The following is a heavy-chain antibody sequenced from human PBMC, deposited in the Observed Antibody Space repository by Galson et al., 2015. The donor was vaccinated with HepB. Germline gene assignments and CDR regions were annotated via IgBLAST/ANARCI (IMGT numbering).Heavy chain of an antibody. Sequence: SLRLSCAASGFTFSSYAMSWVRQAPGKGLEWVSAISGSGGSTYYADSVKGRFTISRDNSKNTLYLQMNSLRAEDTAVYYCAKDGTRFTIFGVVPFDYWGQGTLVTVSS. CDR1: GFTFSSYA. V-gene: IGHV3-23*01. J-gene: IGHJ4*02. CDR3: AKDGTRFTIFGVVPFDY. D-gene: IGHD3-3*01. CDR2: ISGSGGST.